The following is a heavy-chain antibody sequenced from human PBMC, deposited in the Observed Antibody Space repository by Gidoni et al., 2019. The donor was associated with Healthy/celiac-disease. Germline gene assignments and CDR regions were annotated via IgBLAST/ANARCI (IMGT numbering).Heavy chain of an antibody. J-gene: IGHJ3*02. CDR3: AKMGRGPYSSGRDAFDI. D-gene: IGHD6-19*01. CDR1: GFTFSSYA. V-gene: IGHV3-23*01. CDR2: ISGSGGST. Sequence: EVQLLESGGGLVQPGGSLRLSCAASGFTFSSYAMSWVRQAPGKGLEWVSAISGSGGSTYYADSVKGRFTISRDKSKNTLYLQMNSLRAEDTAVYYCAKMGRGPYSSGRDAFDIWGQGTMVTVSS.